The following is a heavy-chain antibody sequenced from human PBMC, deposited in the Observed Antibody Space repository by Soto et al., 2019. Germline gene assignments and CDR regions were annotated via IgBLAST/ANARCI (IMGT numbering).Heavy chain of an antibody. D-gene: IGHD4-17*01. J-gene: IGHJ4*02. V-gene: IGHV4-30-4*01. Sequence: SETLSLTCTVSGGSISSGDYYWSWIRQPPGKGLEWIGYIYYSGSTYYNPCLKSRVTISVDTSKNQFSLKLSSVTAADTAVYYCASAQTTVVSAIYFDYWGQGTLVTVSS. CDR2: IYYSGST. CDR3: ASAQTTVVSAIYFDY. CDR1: GGSISSGDYY.